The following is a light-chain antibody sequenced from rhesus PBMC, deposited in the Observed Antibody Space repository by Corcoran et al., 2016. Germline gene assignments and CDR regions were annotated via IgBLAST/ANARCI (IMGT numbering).Light chain of an antibody. CDR2: DAS. CDR3: LQHNSYPLT. J-gene: IGKJ4*01. CDR1: QGISSY. Sequence: DIQMTQSPSSLSASVGDTVTITCRASQGISSYLNWFQQKPGKAPKHLIYDASRLESGVPSRFSGSGAGTDFTLTISSLQPEDFAAYYCLQHNSYPLTFGGGTKVEIK. V-gene: IGKV1-28*03.